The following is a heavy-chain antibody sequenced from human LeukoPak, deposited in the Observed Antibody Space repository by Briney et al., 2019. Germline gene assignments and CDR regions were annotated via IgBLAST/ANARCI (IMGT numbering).Heavy chain of an antibody. CDR1: GGSFSGYY. Sequence: SETLSLTCAVHGGSFSGYYWSWIRQPPGKGLEWIGEINHSGSTNYNPSLKSRVTISVDTSKNQFSLKLSSVTAADTAVYYCARERSRTNGVWANWFDLWGQGTLVTVSS. CDR2: INHSGST. CDR3: ARERSRTNGVWANWFDL. D-gene: IGHD2-8*01. J-gene: IGHJ5*02. V-gene: IGHV4-34*01.